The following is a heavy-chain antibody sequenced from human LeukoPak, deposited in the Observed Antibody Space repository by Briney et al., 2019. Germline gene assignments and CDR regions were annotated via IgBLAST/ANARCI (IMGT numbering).Heavy chain of an antibody. CDR2: IYSGGST. Sequence: AGGSLRLSCAASGFTVSSNYMSWVRQAPGKGLEWVSVIYSGGSTYYADSVKGRFTISRDNSKNTLYLQMNSLRAEDTAVYYCARDTGYYYGSGSYYNGMDVWGQGTTVTVSS. J-gene: IGHJ6*02. D-gene: IGHD3-10*01. V-gene: IGHV3-66*01. CDR1: GFTVSSNY. CDR3: ARDTGYYYGSGSYYNGMDV.